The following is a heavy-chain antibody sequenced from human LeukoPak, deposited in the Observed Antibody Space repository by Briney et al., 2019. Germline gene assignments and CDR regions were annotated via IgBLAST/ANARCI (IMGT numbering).Heavy chain of an antibody. CDR1: GGTFSSYA. CDR2: IIPIFGTA. Sequence: SVEVSCKASGGTFSSYAISWVRQAPGQGLEWMGGIIPIFGTANYAQKFQGRVTITADESTSTAYMELSSLRSEDTAVYYCARGMEVVPAATYYYYGMDVWGKGTTVTVSS. D-gene: IGHD2-2*01. V-gene: IGHV1-69*13. CDR3: ARGMEVVPAATYYYYGMDV. J-gene: IGHJ6*04.